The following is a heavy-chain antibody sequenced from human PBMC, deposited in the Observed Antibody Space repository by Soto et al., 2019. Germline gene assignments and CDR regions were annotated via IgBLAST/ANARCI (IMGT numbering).Heavy chain of an antibody. J-gene: IGHJ6*02. CDR2: ITRDGGSV. Sequence: GGSLRLSCAASGFTFNAHTMHWVRQAPGKGLEWLSLITRDGGSVYSADSVKGRFTISRDNNRDSLYLQMNGLRTDDTALYYCARDTYGGDYGLDVWGQGTTITVSS. CDR1: GFTFNAHT. D-gene: IGHD4-17*01. V-gene: IGHV3-43*01. CDR3: ARDTYGGDYGLDV.